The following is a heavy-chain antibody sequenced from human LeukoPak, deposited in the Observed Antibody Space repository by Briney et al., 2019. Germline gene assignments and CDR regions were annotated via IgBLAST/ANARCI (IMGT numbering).Heavy chain of an antibody. V-gene: IGHV1-3*01. CDR1: GYTLTSYA. J-gene: IGHJ3*02. CDR3: ARVLPRGGRDYVWGSYRDAFDI. CDR2: INAGNGNT. Sequence: ASVKVSCKASGYTLTSYAMHWVRQAPGLRLEWMGWINAGNGNTKYSQKFQGRVTITRDTSASTAYMELSSLRSEDTAVYYCARVLPRGGRDYVWGSYRDAFDIWGQGTMVTVSS. D-gene: IGHD3-16*02.